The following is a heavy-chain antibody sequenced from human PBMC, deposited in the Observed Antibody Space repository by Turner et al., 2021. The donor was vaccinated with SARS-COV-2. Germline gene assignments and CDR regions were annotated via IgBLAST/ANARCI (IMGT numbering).Heavy chain of an antibody. J-gene: IGHJ5*02. CDR3: ATSGYLSTNWFDP. D-gene: IGHD3-22*01. Sequence: EVQLVQSGAEVQKPGESLRIPCKGSGNSFTSYWITWVRQMPGKGLEWMGRIDPSDSYTNYSPSFQGHVTISADKSISTAYLQWSSLKASDTAMYYCATSGYLSTNWFDPWGQGTLVTVSS. V-gene: IGHV5-10-1*03. CDR2: IDPSDSYT. CDR1: GNSFTSYW.